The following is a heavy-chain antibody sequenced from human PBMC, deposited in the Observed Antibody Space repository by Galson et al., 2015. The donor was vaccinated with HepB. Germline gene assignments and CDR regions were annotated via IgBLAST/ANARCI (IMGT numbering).Heavy chain of an antibody. V-gene: IGHV3-33*01. Sequence: SLRLSCAASGFTFRSYGMHWVRQAPGKGLEWVAVIWSDGSDKDYADSVRGRFTISRDNSKNTLYLQMNSLRVEDTAVYYCARDKGDNAPIDYWGQGTLVTVSS. CDR3: ARDKGDNAPIDY. J-gene: IGHJ4*02. CDR2: IWSDGSDK. CDR1: GFTFRSYG. D-gene: IGHD2-21*01.